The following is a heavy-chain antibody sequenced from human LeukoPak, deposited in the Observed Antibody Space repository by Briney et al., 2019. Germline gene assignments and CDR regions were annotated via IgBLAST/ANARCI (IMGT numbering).Heavy chain of an antibody. D-gene: IGHD3-9*01. CDR2: IRYDGSNK. V-gene: IGHV3-30*02. CDR1: GFTFSSYG. Sequence: GGSLRLFCAASGFTFSSYGMHWVRQAPGKGLEWVEFIRYDGSNKYYADSVKGRFTISRDNYKNTLYLQMNSLRAEDTAVYYCAKERALVSAFDIWGQGTMVTVSS. CDR3: AKERALVSAFDI. J-gene: IGHJ3*02.